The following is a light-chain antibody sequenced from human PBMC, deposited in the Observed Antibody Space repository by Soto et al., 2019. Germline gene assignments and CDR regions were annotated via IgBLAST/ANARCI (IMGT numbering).Light chain of an antibody. CDR1: SSDIGRYNF. Sequence: QSALTQPASVSGSPGQSITISCTGTSSDIGRYNFVSWYQQHPGRAPKLMIYEVSNRPSRVSNRFSGSKSGNTASLTISGLQAEDEADYFCASYTTGSTLVVFGGGTKLTVL. V-gene: IGLV2-14*03. J-gene: IGLJ3*02. CDR2: EVS. CDR3: ASYTTGSTLVV.